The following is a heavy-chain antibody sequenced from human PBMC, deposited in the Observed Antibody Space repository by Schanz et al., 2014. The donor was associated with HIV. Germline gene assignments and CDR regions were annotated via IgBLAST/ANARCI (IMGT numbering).Heavy chain of an antibody. J-gene: IGHJ1*01. D-gene: IGHD6-13*01. V-gene: IGHV3-23*04. Sequence: EVQLVESGGGLVQPGRSLRLSCAASGFTFSTYAMNWVRQAPGKGLEWVSGISGSGGSTYYTDSVKGRFTISRDNSKNTLYLQMNSLRAEDTAVYYCAKDTTAAGRGYFQHCGQGTLVTVSS. CDR3: AKDTTAAGRGYFQH. CDR2: ISGSGGST. CDR1: GFTFSTYA.